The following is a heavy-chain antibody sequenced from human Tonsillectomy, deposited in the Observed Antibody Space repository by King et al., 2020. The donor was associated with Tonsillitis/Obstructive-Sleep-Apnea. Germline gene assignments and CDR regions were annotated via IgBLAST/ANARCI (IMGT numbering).Heavy chain of an antibody. CDR3: ARELPAAGIYY. D-gene: IGHD6-13*01. CDR2: MNPNSGNK. Sequence: QLVQSGAEVKKPGASVKVSCKASGYTFTSSDINWVRQATGQGLEWMGWMNPNSGNKGYAQKFQGRVTMTRNTSISTAYMELSSLRSENTAVFYCARELPAAGIYYWGQGTLVTVSS. V-gene: IGHV1-8*01. CDR1: GYTFTSSD. J-gene: IGHJ4*02.